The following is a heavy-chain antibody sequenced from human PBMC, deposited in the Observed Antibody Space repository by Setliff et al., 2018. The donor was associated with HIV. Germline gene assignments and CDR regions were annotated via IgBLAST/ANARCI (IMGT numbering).Heavy chain of an antibody. V-gene: IGHV4-39*01. CDR2: VYYSGNT. CDR1: GVSISTSGYF. CDR3: ARHIWSSFRSGSYWIPKWFDP. Sequence: SETLSLTCTVSGVSISTSGYFWGCIRQSPGRGLEWIGTVYYSGNTYYSPSLRSRVTISVHTSKNQFSLNMSSLTAADTAIYSCARHIWSSFRSGSYWIPKWFDPCGQGTLVTVSS. D-gene: IGHD3-10*01. J-gene: IGHJ5*02.